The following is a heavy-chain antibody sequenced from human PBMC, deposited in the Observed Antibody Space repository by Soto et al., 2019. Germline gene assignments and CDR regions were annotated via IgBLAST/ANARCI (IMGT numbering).Heavy chain of an antibody. CDR1: GFIFATTA. CDR3: AAVMGSDYDYVWGSLSFDH. J-gene: IGHJ4*02. D-gene: IGHD3-16*01. Sequence: VQLLQSGGGLVQPGGSLRLSCEASGFIFATTAMGWVRQAPGKGLEWVSSISGSGVRTYYADSVKGRFTISRGNSKNTLFLQMNSMRADDTAVYFCAAVMGSDYDYVWGSLSFDHWGQGALVTV. V-gene: IGHV3-23*01. CDR2: ISGSGVRT.